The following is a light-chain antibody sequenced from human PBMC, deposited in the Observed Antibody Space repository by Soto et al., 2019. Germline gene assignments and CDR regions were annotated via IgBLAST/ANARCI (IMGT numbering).Light chain of an antibody. J-gene: IGLJ2*01. CDR2: DDS. CDR1: DIGSKS. CDR3: QVWDISSDHVV. Sequence: SYELTQPPSVSVAPGQTARMTCAGNDIGSKSVHWYQKRPGQAPVLVVYDDSDRPSGIPERFSGSNSGTTDTLIISRVEAGDEADYFCQVWDISSDHVVFGGGTKLTVL. V-gene: IGLV3-21*02.